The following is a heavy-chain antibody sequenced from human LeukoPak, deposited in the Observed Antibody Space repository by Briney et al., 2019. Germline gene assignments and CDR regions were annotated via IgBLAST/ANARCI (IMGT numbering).Heavy chain of an antibody. J-gene: IGHJ4*02. D-gene: IGHD1-26*01. CDR1: GFTFSSYW. Sequence: GGSLRLSCAASGFTFSSYWMHWVRQTPGKGLVWVSGIGTDGSSTRYADSVKGRFTISRDNAKNSLYLQMNSLRAEDTAVYYCARVVSGTFDYWGQGTLVTVSS. CDR2: IGTDGSST. CDR3: ARVVSGTFDY. V-gene: IGHV3-74*01.